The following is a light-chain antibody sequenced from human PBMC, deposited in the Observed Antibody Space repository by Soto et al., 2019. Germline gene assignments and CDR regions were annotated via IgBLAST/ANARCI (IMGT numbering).Light chain of an antibody. V-gene: IGLV2-8*01. J-gene: IGLJ1*01. CDR3: SSYAGSNNDYV. CDR1: SSDVGGYNY. Sequence: SVLSHSPSASWSPGHAVTISCTGTSSDVGGYNYVSWYQQHPGKVPKLMIYEVSKRPSGVPDRFSGSKSGNTASLTVSGLQAEDEADYYCSSYAGSNNDYVFGTGTKVTVL. CDR2: EVS.